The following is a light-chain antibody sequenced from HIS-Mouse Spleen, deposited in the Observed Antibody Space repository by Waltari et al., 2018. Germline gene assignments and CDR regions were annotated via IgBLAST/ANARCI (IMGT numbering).Light chain of an antibody. J-gene: IGLJ3*02. V-gene: IGLV2-23*01. CDR3: CSYAGSSTWV. CDR2: DGS. Sequence: QSPLTPPASGSGSPGQALTISCPRTCSLVGRYDIVSRYQLHPGKAPKLMIYDGSKRPSGVSNRFSGSKSGNTASLTISGLQAEDEADYYCCSYAGSSTWVFGGGTKLTVL. CDR1: CSLVGRYDI.